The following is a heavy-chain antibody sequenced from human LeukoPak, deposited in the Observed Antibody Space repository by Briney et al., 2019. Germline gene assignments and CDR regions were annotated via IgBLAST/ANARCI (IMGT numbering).Heavy chain of an antibody. CDR3: ATSRTGRVVAISGSYFDY. Sequence: GASVKVSCKVSGYTLPELSMYWVRQAPGKGLEWMGGLDPEDDEMIYAQKFRGRVSMTEDTTTNTAYMELSSLTSEDTAMYYCATSRTGRVVAISGSYFDYWGQGTLVTVSS. CDR2: LDPEDDEM. V-gene: IGHV1-24*01. J-gene: IGHJ4*02. D-gene: IGHD3-22*01. CDR1: GYTLPELS.